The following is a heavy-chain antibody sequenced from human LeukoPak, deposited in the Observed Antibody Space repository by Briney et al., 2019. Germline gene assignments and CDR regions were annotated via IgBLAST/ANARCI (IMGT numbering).Heavy chain of an antibody. CDR2: INPSGGST. CDR3: ARAYSSSGPPRFDP. V-gene: IGHV1-46*03. J-gene: IGHJ5*02. D-gene: IGHD6-6*01. Sequence: SVTVSFTASGYGFTSYYMNWVRHAPGQGLEWMGIINPSGGSTSYAQKFQGRVTMTRDTSTSTVYMELSSLRSEDTAVYYCARAYSSSGPPRFDPWGQGTLVTVSS. CDR1: GYGFTSYY.